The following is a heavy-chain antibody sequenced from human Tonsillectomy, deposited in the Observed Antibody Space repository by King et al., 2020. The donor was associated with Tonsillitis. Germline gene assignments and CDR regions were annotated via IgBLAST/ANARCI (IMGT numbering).Heavy chain of an antibody. J-gene: IGHJ4*02. Sequence: VQLVESGGGLVQPGGSLRLSCAASGFTFSSYAMNWVRQAPGKGLEWVSAITGSGDSTYYADSVKGRFTISRDNPKNTLYLHMNSLRAEDTAVYYCARGAYDSSYSLDYWGQGTLVTVSS. CDR1: GFTFSSYA. CDR2: ITGSGDST. CDR3: ARGAYDSSYSLDY. D-gene: IGHD3-22*01. V-gene: IGHV3-23*04.